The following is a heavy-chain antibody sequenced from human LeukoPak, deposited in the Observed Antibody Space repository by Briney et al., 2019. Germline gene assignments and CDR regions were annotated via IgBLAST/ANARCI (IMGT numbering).Heavy chain of an antibody. D-gene: IGHD3-9*01. CDR1: GFTFSSYA. Sequence: GGSLRLSCAASGFTFSSYAMHWVRQAPGKGLEWVAVISYDGNNKYHADSVKGRFTISRDNSKNTLYLQMNSLRADDTAVYYCARGRDILTVGYWGQGTLVTASS. CDR2: ISYDGNNK. J-gene: IGHJ4*02. V-gene: IGHV3-30-3*01. CDR3: ARGRDILTVGY.